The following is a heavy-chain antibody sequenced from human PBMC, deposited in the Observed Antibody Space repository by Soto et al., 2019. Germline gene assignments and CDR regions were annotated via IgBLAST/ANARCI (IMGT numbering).Heavy chain of an antibody. CDR3: ARDRIGTTGTLDY. V-gene: IGHV1-46*01. D-gene: IGHD1-1*01. Sequence: QVQLVQSGAEVRKPGASVTVSCKASGNTFTRSFMHWVRQAPGQRLEWLALINPSGSGPNYAQKFQGRITLSRDTSTSTLYMELRSLTSDDTAVYYCARDRIGTTGTLDYWGQGTLVTVSS. CDR1: GNTFTRSF. J-gene: IGHJ4*02. CDR2: INPSGSGP.